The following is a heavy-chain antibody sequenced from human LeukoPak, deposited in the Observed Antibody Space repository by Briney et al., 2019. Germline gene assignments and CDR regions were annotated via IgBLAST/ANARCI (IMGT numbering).Heavy chain of an antibody. Sequence: ASVKVSCQASGYTFINYYLHWVRQAPGQGLEWMGIINPSVGSANYAQRFRGRVTMTRDTSTSTVYMELSSLRSDDTAVYYCARDPSYCDGDCYAFDAWGQGTMVTVSS. CDR3: ARDPSYCDGDCYAFDA. V-gene: IGHV1-46*01. CDR1: GYTFINYY. D-gene: IGHD2-21*02. CDR2: INPSVGSA. J-gene: IGHJ3*01.